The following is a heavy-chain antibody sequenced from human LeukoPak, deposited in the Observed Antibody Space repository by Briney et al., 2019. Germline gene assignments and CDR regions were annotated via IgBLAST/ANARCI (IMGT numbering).Heavy chain of an antibody. V-gene: IGHV3-30-3*01. J-gene: IGHJ4*02. Sequence: PGRSLRLSCAASGFTFSSSAMHWVRQAPDKGLEWVAVISYDGSNKYYADSVKGRFTISRDNSKNTLYLQMNSLRADDTAVYYCARGRDSSGWYEGLDYWGQGTLVTVSS. CDR2: ISYDGSNK. CDR1: GFTFSSSA. D-gene: IGHD6-19*01. CDR3: ARGRDSSGWYEGLDY.